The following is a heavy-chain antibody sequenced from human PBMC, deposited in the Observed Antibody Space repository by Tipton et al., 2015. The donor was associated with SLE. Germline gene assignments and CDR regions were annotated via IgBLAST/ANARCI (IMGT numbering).Heavy chain of an antibody. Sequence: SLRLSCAASGFTYTSVCMSWVRQAPGKGLEWVSAISGSGGSTYYADSVKGRFTISRDNSKNTLYLQMNSLRAEDTAVYYCAKEVTGYSSGWPLDYWGQGTLVTVSS. CDR1: GFTYTSVC. V-gene: IGHV3-23*01. J-gene: IGHJ4*02. CDR3: AKEVTGYSSGWPLDY. D-gene: IGHD6-19*01. CDR2: ISGSGGST.